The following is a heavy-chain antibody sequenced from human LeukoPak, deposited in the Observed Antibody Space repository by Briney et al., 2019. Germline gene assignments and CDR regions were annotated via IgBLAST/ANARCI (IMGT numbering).Heavy chain of an antibody. D-gene: IGHD1-1*01. Sequence: GGSLRLSCAASGFTFSSYDMHWVRQATGKGLEWVSAICTAGDTYYPGSVKGRFTISRENAKNSLYLQMNSLRAGDTAVYYCARAHNWNYYYMDVWGKGTTVIVS. V-gene: IGHV3-13*01. J-gene: IGHJ6*03. CDR3: ARAHNWNYYYMDV. CDR2: ICTAGDT. CDR1: GFTFSSYD.